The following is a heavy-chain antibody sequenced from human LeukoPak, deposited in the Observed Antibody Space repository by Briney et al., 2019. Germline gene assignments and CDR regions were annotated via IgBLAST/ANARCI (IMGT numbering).Heavy chain of an antibody. D-gene: IGHD6-13*01. CDR3: ARRIAAAGTSRTFDY. J-gene: IGHJ4*02. CDR2: IYPGDSDT. Sequence: GESLKISRKGSGYSFTSYWIGWVRQMPGKGLEWMGIIYPGDSDTRYSPSFQGQVTISADKSISTAYLQWSSLKASDTAMYYCARRIAAAGTSRTFDYWGQGTLVTVSS. V-gene: IGHV5-51*01. CDR1: GYSFTSYW.